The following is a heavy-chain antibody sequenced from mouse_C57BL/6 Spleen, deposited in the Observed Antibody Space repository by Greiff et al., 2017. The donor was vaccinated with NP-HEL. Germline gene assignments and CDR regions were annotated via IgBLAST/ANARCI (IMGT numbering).Heavy chain of an antibody. CDR1: GYAFSSYW. Sequence: QVQLKESGAELVKPGASVKISCKASGYAFSSYWMNWVKQRPGKGLEWIGQIYPGDGDTNYNGKFKGKATLTADKSSSTAYMQLSSLTSEDSAVYVCARDMELVWDFDGWGTGTTVTVAS. CDR2: IYPGDGDT. J-gene: IGHJ1*03. V-gene: IGHV1-80*01. D-gene: IGHD1-3*01. CDR3: ARDMELVWDFDG.